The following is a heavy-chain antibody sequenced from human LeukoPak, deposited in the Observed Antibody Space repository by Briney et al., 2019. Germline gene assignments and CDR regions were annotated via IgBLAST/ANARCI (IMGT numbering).Heavy chain of an antibody. J-gene: IGHJ4*02. CDR2: INHSGST. CDR3: ARGDSGYAFDY. V-gene: IGHV4-34*01. CDR1: GGSFSGYY. Sequence: NPSETLSLTCAVYGGSFSGYYWSWIRQPPGKGLEWIGEINHSGSTNYNPSLKSRVTISVDTSKNQFSLKLSSVTAADTAVYYCARGDSGYAFDYWGQGTLVTVSS. D-gene: IGHD5-12*01.